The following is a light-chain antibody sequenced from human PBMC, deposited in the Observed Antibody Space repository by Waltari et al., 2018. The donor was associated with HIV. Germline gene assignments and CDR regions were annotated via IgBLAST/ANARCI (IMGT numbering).Light chain of an antibody. CDR3: SSYTSSSTLSV. V-gene: IGLV2-14*01. CDR1: SSDVGGYNY. CDR2: EVS. Sequence: QSALTQPASVSGSPGQSITISCTGTSSDVGGYNYVSWYQQHPGKVPKLLIFEVSNPPLRVSNRISCAKSGYTAALTISVLQAEDEADYYCSSYTSSSTLSVFGSGTKVTVL. J-gene: IGLJ1*01.